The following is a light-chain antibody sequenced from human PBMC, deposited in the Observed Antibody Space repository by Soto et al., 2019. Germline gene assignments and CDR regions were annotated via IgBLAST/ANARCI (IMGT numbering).Light chain of an antibody. Sequence: EIVLPQCPATLSLSPWEIATLSCRASQSVSSYLAWYQQKPGQAPRLLIYDASNRATGIPARFSGSGSGTEFTLTISSLQSEDFAVYYCQQYNNWPPTFGQGTKVDIK. CDR1: QSVSSY. CDR2: DAS. J-gene: IGKJ1*01. V-gene: IGKV3-11*01. CDR3: QQYNNWPPT.